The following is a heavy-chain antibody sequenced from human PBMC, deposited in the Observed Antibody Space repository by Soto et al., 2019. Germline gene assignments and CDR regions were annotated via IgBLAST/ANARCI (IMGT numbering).Heavy chain of an antibody. J-gene: IGHJ4*02. D-gene: IGHD6-13*01. V-gene: IGHV1-69*13. Sequence: ASVKVSCKASGGTFSSYAISWVRQAPGQGLEWMGGIIPIFGTANYAQKFQGRVTITADESTSTAYMELSSLRSEDTAVYYCRAEAAAGTTYYFDYWGQGTLVTVSS. CDR2: IIPIFGTA. CDR3: RAEAAAGTTYYFDY. CDR1: GGTFSSYA.